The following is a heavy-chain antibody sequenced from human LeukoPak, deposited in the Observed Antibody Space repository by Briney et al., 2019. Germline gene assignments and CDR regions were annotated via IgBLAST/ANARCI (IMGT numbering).Heavy chain of an antibody. D-gene: IGHD6-6*01. Sequence: SETLSLTCTVSGYSISSGYYWGWIRQPPGKGLEWIGSIYHSGSTYYNPSLKSRVTISVDTSKNQFSLKLSSVTAADTAVYYCARREQLGDFDYWGQGTLVTVSS. CDR1: GYSISSGYY. V-gene: IGHV4-38-2*02. J-gene: IGHJ4*02. CDR3: ARREQLGDFDY. CDR2: IYHSGST.